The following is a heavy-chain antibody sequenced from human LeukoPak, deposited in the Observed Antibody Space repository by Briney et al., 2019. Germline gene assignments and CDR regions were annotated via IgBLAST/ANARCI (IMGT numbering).Heavy chain of an antibody. Sequence: GGSLRLSCAASGFTVSSNYMSWVRQAPGKGLEWVSVIYSGGSTYYADSVKGRFTISRDISKNTLYLQMNSLRAEDTAVYYCAREMTTDYYYYGMDVWGQGTTVTVSS. V-gene: IGHV3-53*01. CDR3: AREMTTDYYYYGMDV. CDR2: IYSGGST. D-gene: IGHD4-11*01. CDR1: GFTVSSNY. J-gene: IGHJ6*02.